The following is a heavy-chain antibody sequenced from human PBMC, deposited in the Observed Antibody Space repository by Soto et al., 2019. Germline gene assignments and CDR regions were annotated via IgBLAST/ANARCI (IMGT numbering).Heavy chain of an antibody. CDR3: AREAWNSAFHY. Sequence: SETLSLTCTVSGGSISSYYWSWIRQPPGKGLEWIGYIYYSGSTNYNPSLKSRVTISVDTSKNQFSLKLSSVTAADTAVYYCAREAWNSAFHYWGQGTLVTVSS. J-gene: IGHJ4*02. CDR2: IYYSGST. CDR1: GGSISSYY. D-gene: IGHD1-7*01. V-gene: IGHV4-59*01.